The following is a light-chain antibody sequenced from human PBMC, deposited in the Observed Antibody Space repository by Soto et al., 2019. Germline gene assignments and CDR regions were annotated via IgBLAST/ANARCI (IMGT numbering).Light chain of an antibody. CDR1: SSDVGNYNY. J-gene: IGLJ3*02. Sequence: QSALTQPRSVSGSPGQSVTISCTGTSSDVGNYNYVSWYQQHPGKAPKVMIYDVTKRPSGVPDRFSGSKSGITASLTISGLQADVEADYYCCSYPGSHTWVFGGGTKLTVL. CDR2: DVT. CDR3: CSYPGSHTWV. V-gene: IGLV2-11*01.